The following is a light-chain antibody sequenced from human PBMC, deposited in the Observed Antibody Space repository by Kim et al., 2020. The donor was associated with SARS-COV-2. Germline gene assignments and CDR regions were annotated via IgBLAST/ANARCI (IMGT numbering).Light chain of an antibody. Sequence: SPGDSATLPCRASQTINHKFVWYQQTPGQAPRLLIYDATTRATGVPARFIGSGSETDFTLTISSLQSEDFAVYYCQQSNDWPPLTFGQGTKVDIK. CDR2: DAT. CDR3: QQSNDWPPLT. J-gene: IGKJ1*01. V-gene: IGKV3-15*01. CDR1: QTINHK.